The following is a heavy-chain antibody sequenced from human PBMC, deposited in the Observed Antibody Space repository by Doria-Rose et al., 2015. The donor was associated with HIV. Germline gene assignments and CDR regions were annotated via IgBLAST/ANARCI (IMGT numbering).Heavy chain of an antibody. D-gene: IGHD6-13*01. CDR1: GVSLSSPGMG. V-gene: IGHV2-26*01. CDR2: IFSDDER. Sequence: QITLKESGPVLVKPTETLTLTCTVSGVSLSSPGMGVSWIRQPPGKALEWLANIFSDDERSYKTSLKSRLTISRGTSKSQVVLIMTDMDPVGTATYYCARIKSSRWYHKYYFDFWGQGTLVIVSA. J-gene: IGHJ4*02. CDR3: ARIKSSRWYHKYYFDF.